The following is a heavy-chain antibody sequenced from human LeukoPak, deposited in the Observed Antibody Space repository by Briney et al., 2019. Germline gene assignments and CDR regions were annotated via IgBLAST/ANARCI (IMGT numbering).Heavy chain of an antibody. CDR3: ARSVVYFGSGTYYGYYYMDV. Sequence: ASVKVSCKASGFTFSDYYFHWVRQAPGQGLEWMGWINPNSGGTNYAQKFQGRVTMTTDTSTSTAYMELRSLRSDDTAIYYCARSVVYFGSGTYYGYYYMDVWGKGTTVTVSS. CDR2: INPNSGGT. V-gene: IGHV1-2*02. CDR1: GFTFSDYY. J-gene: IGHJ6*03. D-gene: IGHD3-10*01.